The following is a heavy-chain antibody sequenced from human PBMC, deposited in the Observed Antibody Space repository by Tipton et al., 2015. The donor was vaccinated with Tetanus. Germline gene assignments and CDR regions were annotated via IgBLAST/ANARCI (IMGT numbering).Heavy chain of an antibody. J-gene: IGHJ3*02. Sequence: TLSLTCTVSGTSISDKKYYWNWIRQVPGKGLEWIGYTHHSGNTNYNPSLSGRVTTSVDTSKNQFSLKMSSVTAADTAVYYCARWGDASGGTNLYAFDIWGQGTMVSVSS. CDR2: THHSGNT. D-gene: IGHD3-10*01. CDR3: ARWGDASGGTNLYAFDI. V-gene: IGHV4-61*01. CDR1: GTSISDKKYY.